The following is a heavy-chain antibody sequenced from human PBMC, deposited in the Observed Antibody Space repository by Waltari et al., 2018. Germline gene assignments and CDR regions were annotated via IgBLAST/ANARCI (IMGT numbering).Heavy chain of an antibody. CDR1: GGSISSGGYY. Sequence: QVQLQESGPGLVKPSQTLSLTCTVSGGSISSGGYYWSWIRQHPGKGLEWIGYIYYSGSTYYNPSLKSRVTISVDTAKNQFSLKLSSVTAADTAVYYCARGDPGGNPLDYWGQGTLVTVSS. CDR3: ARGDPGGNPLDY. CDR2: IYYSGST. V-gene: IGHV4-31*03. J-gene: IGHJ4*02. D-gene: IGHD2-15*01.